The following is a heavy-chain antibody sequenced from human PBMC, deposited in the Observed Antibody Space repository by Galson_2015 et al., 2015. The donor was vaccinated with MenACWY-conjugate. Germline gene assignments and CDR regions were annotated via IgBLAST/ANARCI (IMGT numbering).Heavy chain of an antibody. V-gene: IGHV1-18*04. CDR2: ISAYNGNT. J-gene: IGHJ6*02. CDR3: ARDYGGRQQLARKYYYYGMDV. CDR1: GYTFTSYG. D-gene: IGHD6-13*01. Sequence: SVKVSCKASGYTFTSYGISWVRQAPGQGLEWMGWISAYNGNTNYAQKLQGRVTMTTDTSTSTAYMELRSLRSDDTAVYYCARDYGGRQQLARKYYYYGMDVWGQGTTVTVSS.